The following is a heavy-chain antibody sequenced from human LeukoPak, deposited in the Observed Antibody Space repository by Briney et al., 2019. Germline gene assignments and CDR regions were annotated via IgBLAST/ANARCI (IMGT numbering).Heavy chain of an antibody. CDR1: GYTFTGYY. CDR2: INPNSGGT. J-gene: IGHJ5*02. CDR3: ARGHTESVYDYGNWFNP. Sequence: GASVKVSCKASGYTFTGYYMHWVRQAPGQGLEWMGWINPNSGGTNYAQKFQGRVTMTRDTSISTAYMELSRLRSDDTAVYYCARGHTESVYDYGNWFNPWGQGTLVTVSS. D-gene: IGHD5/OR15-5a*01. V-gene: IGHV1-2*02.